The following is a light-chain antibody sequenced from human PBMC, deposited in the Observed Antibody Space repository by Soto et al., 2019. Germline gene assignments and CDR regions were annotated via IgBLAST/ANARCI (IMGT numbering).Light chain of an antibody. CDR1: QSVSNY. J-gene: IGKJ1*01. CDR2: DTF. V-gene: IGKV3-11*01. Sequence: EIVLTQSPATLSLSPGERATLSCRASQSVSNYLTWYQQKPGQAPRLLVYDTFNRANGVPARFTGSGSDTEFTRTISSLEPEDFAVYYCQQRAGWPRTFGQGTKVDIK. CDR3: QQRAGWPRT.